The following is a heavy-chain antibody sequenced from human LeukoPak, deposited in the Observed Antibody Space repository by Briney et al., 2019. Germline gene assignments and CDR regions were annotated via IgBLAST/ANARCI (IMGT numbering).Heavy chain of an antibody. V-gene: IGHV3-48*01. CDR1: GFTFSSYS. Sequence: GGSLRLSCAASGFTFSSYSMNWVRQAPGKGLEGGSYISSSSSTIYYAGSVKGRFTISRDNAKNSLYLQMNSLRAEDTAVYYYARDIGSKDDYWGQGTLVTVSS. D-gene: IGHD2-15*01. J-gene: IGHJ4*02. CDR3: ARDIGSKDDY. CDR2: ISSSSSTI.